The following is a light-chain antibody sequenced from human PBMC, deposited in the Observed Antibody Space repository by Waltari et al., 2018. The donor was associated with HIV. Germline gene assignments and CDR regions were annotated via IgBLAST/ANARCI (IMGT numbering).Light chain of an antibody. J-gene: IGLJ1*01. CDR2: EVT. Sequence: QSALTQPASASGSPGQSITISCTGTSTDVGSYNVVSWYQQHPGKAPKLMIYEVTKRPSGVSNRFSGSKSGNTASLTISGLQAEDEADYYCCSYAGRSTHVFGTGTKVTVL. CDR3: CSYAGRSTHV. CDR1: STDVGSYNV. V-gene: IGLV2-23*02.